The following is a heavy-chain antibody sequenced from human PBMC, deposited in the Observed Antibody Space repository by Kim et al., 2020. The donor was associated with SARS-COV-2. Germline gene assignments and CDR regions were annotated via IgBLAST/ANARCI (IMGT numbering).Heavy chain of an antibody. CDR3: ARSLHDNEWGNFDY. CDR1: GDSVSSNSAA. CDR2: TFYRSKWRY. J-gene: IGHJ4*02. Sequence: SQTLSLTCAISGDSVSSNSAAWNWIRQSPSRGLEWLGRTFYRSKWRYDYAVSVKGRITISPDTSKNQFSLHLNSVTPEDTAMYYCARSLHDNEWGNFDYWGQGALVTVSS. V-gene: IGHV6-1*01. D-gene: IGHD3-16*01.